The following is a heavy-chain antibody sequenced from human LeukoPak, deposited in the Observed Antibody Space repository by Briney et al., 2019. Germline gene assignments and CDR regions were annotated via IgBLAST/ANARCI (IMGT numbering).Heavy chain of an antibody. Sequence: ASVKVSCKASGYTFTSYDINWVRQATGQGLEWMGWMNPNSGNTGYAQKFQGRVTMTRNTSISTAYMELSSLRSEDTAVYYCARGSPYYDFWNGYLLHYYYYYGMDVWGQGTTVTVSS. J-gene: IGHJ6*02. CDR1: GYTFTSYD. D-gene: IGHD3-3*01. V-gene: IGHV1-8*01. CDR2: MNPNSGNT. CDR3: ARGSPYYDFWNGYLLHYYYYYGMDV.